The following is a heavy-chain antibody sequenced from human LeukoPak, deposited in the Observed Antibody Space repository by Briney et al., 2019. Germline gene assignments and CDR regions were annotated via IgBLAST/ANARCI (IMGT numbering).Heavy chain of an antibody. D-gene: IGHD1-26*01. Sequence: VKPSETLSLTCTVSDGSISSYYWSWIRQPPGKGLEWIGFIFYSGSTNYNPSLKSRVTISVDTSETQVSLRLSSVTAADTAIYYCARGSGSYYPAHWGQGTLVTVSS. J-gene: IGHJ4*02. CDR1: DGSISSYY. CDR2: IFYSGST. CDR3: ARGSGSYYPAH. V-gene: IGHV4-59*01.